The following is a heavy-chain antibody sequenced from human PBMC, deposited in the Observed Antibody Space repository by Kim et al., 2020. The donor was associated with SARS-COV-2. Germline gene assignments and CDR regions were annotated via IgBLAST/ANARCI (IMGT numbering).Heavy chain of an antibody. D-gene: IGHD6-19*01. CDR2: ISYDGSNK. Sequence: GGSLRLSCAASGFTFSSYAMHWVRQAPGKGLEWVAVISYDGSNKYYADSVKGRFTISRDNSKNTLYLQMNSLRAEDTAVYYCARDLWSVIAVAGTGGDYWGQGTLVTVSS. J-gene: IGHJ4*02. V-gene: IGHV3-30*04. CDR3: ARDLWSVIAVAGTGGDY. CDR1: GFTFSSYA.